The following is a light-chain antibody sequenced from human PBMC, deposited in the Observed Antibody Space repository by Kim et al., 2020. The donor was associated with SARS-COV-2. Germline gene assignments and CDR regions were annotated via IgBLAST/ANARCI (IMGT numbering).Light chain of an antibody. V-gene: IGKV3-20*01. Sequence: EIVLTQSPGTQSLSPGERATLSCRASQSVSSGYVAWYQQKPGQAPRLLFYGASSRATGVPDRFSGSGSGTDFTLTITRLEPEDFAIYYCQQYGSSPTFGQGTKVDIK. CDR3: QQYGSSPT. CDR1: QSVSSGY. J-gene: IGKJ1*01. CDR2: GAS.